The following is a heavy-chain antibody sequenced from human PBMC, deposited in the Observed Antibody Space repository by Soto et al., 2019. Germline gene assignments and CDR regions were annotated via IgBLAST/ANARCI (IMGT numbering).Heavy chain of an antibody. CDR3: AREISYYDILTGYYNWFDP. CDR2: IIPILGIA. V-gene: IGHV1-69*04. Sequence: GASVKVSCKASGGTFSSYTISWVRRATGQGLEWMGRIIPILGIANYAQKFQGRVTITADKSTSTAYMELSSLRAEDTAVYYCAREISYYDILTGYYNWFDPWGQGTLVTVSS. D-gene: IGHD3-9*01. CDR1: GGTFSSYT. J-gene: IGHJ5*02.